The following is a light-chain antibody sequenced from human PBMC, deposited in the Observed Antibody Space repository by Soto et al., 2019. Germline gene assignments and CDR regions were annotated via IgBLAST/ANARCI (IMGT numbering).Light chain of an antibody. V-gene: IGKV3-20*01. CDR1: QSVTSNF. J-gene: IGKJ2*01. Sequence: EYVLTQSPGTLSLSPGERATLSCRASQSVTSNFLAWYQQKPGQAPRLLIYGASTRAAGVPDRFSGSGSGTDFTLTITRLEPEDFAVYYCQQYGRSPLLYTFGQGTKLGVK. CDR2: GAS. CDR3: QQYGRSPLLYT.